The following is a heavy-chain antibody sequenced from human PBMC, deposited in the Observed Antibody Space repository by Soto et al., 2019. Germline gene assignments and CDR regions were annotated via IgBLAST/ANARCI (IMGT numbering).Heavy chain of an antibody. CDR2: IYYSGST. CDR3: AGGTRVTTFWYFEL. J-gene: IGHJ2*01. D-gene: IGHD4-17*01. Sequence: QVQLQESGPGLVKPSETLSLTCTVSGGSISSYYWSWIRQPPAKGLEWMGYIYYSGSTNYNPALKSRVTISVDTSKNQVSLKLSSVTAADTAVYYCAGGTRVTTFWYFELWGRGTLVTVSS. V-gene: IGHV4-59*01. CDR1: GGSISSYY.